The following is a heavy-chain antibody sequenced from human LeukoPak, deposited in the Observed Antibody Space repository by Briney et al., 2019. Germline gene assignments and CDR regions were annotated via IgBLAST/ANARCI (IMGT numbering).Heavy chain of an antibody. V-gene: IGHV1-24*01. CDR3: ATMDSNYVNWFDP. D-gene: IGHD4-11*01. Sequence: AAVKVSCKVSGYTLTELSMHWVRQAPGKGLEWMGGFDPEDGETIYAQKFQGRVTMTEDTSTDTAYMELSSLRSEDTAVYYCATMDSNYVNWFDPWGQGTLVTVSS. J-gene: IGHJ5*02. CDR2: FDPEDGET. CDR1: GYTLTELS.